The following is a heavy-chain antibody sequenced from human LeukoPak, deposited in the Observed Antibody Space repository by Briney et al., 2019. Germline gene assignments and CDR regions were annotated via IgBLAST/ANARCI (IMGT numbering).Heavy chain of an antibody. CDR3: ARDGSNPYFDS. D-gene: IGHD6-13*01. CDR1: GFSFSSYW. V-gene: IGHV3-7*01. Sequence: GGSLRLSCAASGFSFSSYWMSLVRQAPGQGLEWVANINRDGSEKYYVDSVKGRFTISRDNGKNSLYLQMNSLRAEDTAVYYCARDGSNPYFDSWGQGTLVTVSS. CDR2: INRDGSEK. J-gene: IGHJ4*02.